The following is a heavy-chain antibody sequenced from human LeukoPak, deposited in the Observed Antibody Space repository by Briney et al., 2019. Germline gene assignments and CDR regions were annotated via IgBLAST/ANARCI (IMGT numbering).Heavy chain of an antibody. CDR3: ARPQGKYYYDSSGYREAFDY. V-gene: IGHV3-21*01. J-gene: IGHJ4*02. CDR2: ISGSSSYI. Sequence: PGGSLRLSCAASGFTFNRYNMNWVRQAPGKGLEWVSSISGSSSYIYYADSVKGRFTISRDNAKNSLYLQMNSLRAEDTAVYYCARPQGKYYYDSSGYREAFDYWGQGTLVTVSS. CDR1: GFTFNRYN. D-gene: IGHD3-22*01.